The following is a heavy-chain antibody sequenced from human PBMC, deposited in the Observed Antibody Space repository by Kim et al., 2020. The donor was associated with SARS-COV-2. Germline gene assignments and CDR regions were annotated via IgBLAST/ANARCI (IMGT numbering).Heavy chain of an antibody. V-gene: IGHV4-39*07. J-gene: IGHJ5*02. D-gene: IGHD6-19*01. CDR1: GASFSRSNYY. CDR2: MYYSGNR. CDR3: ARGAEVPSPRFET. Sequence: SETLSLTCGVFGASFSRSNYYWGWIRQVPGKGLEWVGSMYYSGNRYYNPSLKSRVAISVDTSKNQFSLKMTSVTAADTAGYYCARGAEVPSPRFETWGQG.